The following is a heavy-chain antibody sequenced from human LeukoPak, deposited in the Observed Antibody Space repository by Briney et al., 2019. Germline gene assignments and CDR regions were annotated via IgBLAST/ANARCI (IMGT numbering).Heavy chain of an antibody. Sequence: SETLSLTCTVSGGSISSYYWSWIRQPPGKGLEWIGYIYYSGSTNYNPSLKSRVTLSVDTSKNQFSLKLSSVTAADTAVYYCARVWVIYDILTGYYNLKEYYFGYWGQGTLVTVSS. J-gene: IGHJ4*02. CDR1: GGSISSYY. V-gene: IGHV4-59*01. D-gene: IGHD3-9*01. CDR2: IYYSGST. CDR3: ARVWVIYDILTGYYNLKEYYFGY.